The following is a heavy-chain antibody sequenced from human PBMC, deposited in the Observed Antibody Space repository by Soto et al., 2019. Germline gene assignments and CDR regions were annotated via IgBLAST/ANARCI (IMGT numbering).Heavy chain of an antibody. D-gene: IGHD1-1*01. CDR2: ISSGSTNL. V-gene: IGHV3-11*01. J-gene: IGHJ4*02. CDR3: ARDRNAAGSDY. CDR1: GFTFSDFY. Sequence: GGSLRLSCAASGFTFSDFYMSWIRQAPGKGLEWISYISSGSTNLFYADSVKGRFTVSRDNAKNSVYLQMDSLRAEDTAVYYCARDRNAAGSDYWGQGTLVTVSS.